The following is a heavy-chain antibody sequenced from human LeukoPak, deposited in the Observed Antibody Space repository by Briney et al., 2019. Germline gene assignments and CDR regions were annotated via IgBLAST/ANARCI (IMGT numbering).Heavy chain of an antibody. V-gene: IGHV3-23*01. CDR3: AKDYYDFWSGYSTDIVGMDV. D-gene: IGHD3-3*01. Sequence: GGSLRLSCAASGFTFSSYAMSWVRQAPGKGLEWVSAISGSGGSTYYADSVKGRFTISRDNSKNTLYLQMNSLRAEDTAVYYCAKDYYDFWSGYSTDIVGMDVWGQGTTVTVSS. CDR2: ISGSGGST. J-gene: IGHJ6*02. CDR1: GFTFSSYA.